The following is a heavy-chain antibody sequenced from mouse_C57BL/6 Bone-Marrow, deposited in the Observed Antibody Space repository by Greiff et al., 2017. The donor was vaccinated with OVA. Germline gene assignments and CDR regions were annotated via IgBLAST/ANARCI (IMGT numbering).Heavy chain of an antibody. CDR2: IHPNSGST. D-gene: IGHD1-1*01. CDR1: GYTFTSYW. CDR3: AREGDYYYGSRNWYFDV. J-gene: IGHJ1*03. Sequence: QVQLQQPGAELVKPGASVKLSCKASGYTFTSYWMHWVKQRPGQGLEWIGMIHPNSGSTNYNEKFKSKATLTVDKSSSTAYMQLSSLTSEDSAVYYCAREGDYYYGSRNWYFDVWGTGTTVTVSS. V-gene: IGHV1-64*01.